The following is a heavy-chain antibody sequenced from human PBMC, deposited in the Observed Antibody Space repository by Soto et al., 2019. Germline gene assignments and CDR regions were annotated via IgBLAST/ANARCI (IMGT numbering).Heavy chain of an antibody. CDR3: ARGLVGATAGLNY. J-gene: IGHJ4*02. CDR2: IYSGGST. CDR1: GFTVSSNY. V-gene: IGHV3-53*02. Sequence: EVQLVETGGGLIQPGGSLRLSCAASGFTVSSNYMSWVRQAPGKGLEWVSVIYSGGSTYYADSVKGRFTISRDNSKNTLYLQMNSLRAEDTVVYYCARGLVGATAGLNYWGQGTLVTVSS. D-gene: IGHD1-26*01.